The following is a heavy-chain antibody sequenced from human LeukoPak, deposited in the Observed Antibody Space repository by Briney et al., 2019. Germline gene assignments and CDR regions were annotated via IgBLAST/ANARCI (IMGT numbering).Heavy chain of an antibody. D-gene: IGHD2-2*01. V-gene: IGHV3-30*02. Sequence: GGSLRLSCAASGFTFSDYGMHWVRQAPGKGLEWVAFIRYDGSNKYYADSVKGRFTISRDNSKNTVYLQMNSLRAEDTAVYYCAHGSMYQLDYWGQGTLVTVSS. J-gene: IGHJ4*02. CDR2: IRYDGSNK. CDR3: AHGSMYQLDY. CDR1: GFTFSDYG.